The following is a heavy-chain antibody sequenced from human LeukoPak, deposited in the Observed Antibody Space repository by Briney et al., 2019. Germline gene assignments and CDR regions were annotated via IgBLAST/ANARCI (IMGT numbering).Heavy chain of an antibody. Sequence: GSLRLSCELSGFAFSSYVMSWVRQAPGKGLEWLVYIYYSGSTNYDPSLKSRFTISIDASKNQFSLKLSSVTAADTAVYYCAREGMAVAWFDPWGQGTLVTVSS. CDR2: IYYSGST. D-gene: IGHD6-19*01. J-gene: IGHJ5*02. V-gene: IGHV4-59*01. CDR3: AREGMAVAWFDP. CDR1: GFAFSSYV.